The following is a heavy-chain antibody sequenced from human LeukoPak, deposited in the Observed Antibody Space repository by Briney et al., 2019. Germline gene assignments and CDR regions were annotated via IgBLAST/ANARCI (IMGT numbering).Heavy chain of an antibody. CDR1: GGSITSSGYY. Sequence: SETLSLTCTVSGGSITSSGYYWAWIRQPPGKGLEWIASIYYSGSTHYNPSLRSRVTISADTSKNQFSLKVSSLTAADTAMYYCARHVSGWYNFWGQGTLVTVSS. CDR3: ARHVSGWYNF. J-gene: IGHJ4*02. V-gene: IGHV4-39*01. D-gene: IGHD6-19*01. CDR2: IYYSGST.